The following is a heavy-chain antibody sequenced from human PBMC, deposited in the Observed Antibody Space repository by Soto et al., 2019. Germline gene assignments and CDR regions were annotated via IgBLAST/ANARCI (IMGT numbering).Heavy chain of an antibody. CDR2: IVVSGGST. Sequence: EVQLLESGGGLVQPGGSLRLSCAASGFTFSSYAMTWVRQAPGKGLEWVSGIVVSGGSTYYADSVKGRFTISRDNTKNTLYLQMNSLRAEDTAVYYCAKISRTEDSNLIWGQGTLVTVSS. J-gene: IGHJ4*02. CDR1: GFTFSSYA. D-gene: IGHD1-1*01. V-gene: IGHV3-23*01. CDR3: AKISRTEDSNLI.